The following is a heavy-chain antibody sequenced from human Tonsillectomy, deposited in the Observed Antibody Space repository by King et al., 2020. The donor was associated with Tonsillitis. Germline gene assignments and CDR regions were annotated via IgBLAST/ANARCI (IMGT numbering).Heavy chain of an antibody. V-gene: IGHV4-4*07. CDR3: ARDRHQGSTKFDY. D-gene: IGHD2-8*01. CDR1: GDSISGYY. CDR2: IYINENT. J-gene: IGHJ4*02. Sequence: VPLQESGPGLVKPSETLSLTCTVSGDSISGYYWSWIRQPAGKGLEWIGRIYINENTDYNPSLKSRVTMSVDTSKSQFSLKLTSVTAADTAVYYCARDRHQGSTKFDYWGPGTLVTVSS.